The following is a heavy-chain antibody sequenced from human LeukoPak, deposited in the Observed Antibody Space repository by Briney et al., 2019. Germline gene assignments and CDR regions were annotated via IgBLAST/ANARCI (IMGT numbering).Heavy chain of an antibody. V-gene: IGHV3-33*01. D-gene: IGHD2-15*01. CDR1: GFTFSSYG. CDR3: ARDSRYCSGGSCRVMMDY. Sequence: GRSLRLSCAASGFTFSSYGMPWVRQAPGKGLEWVAVIWYDGSNKYYADSVKGRFTISRDNSKNTLYLQMNSLRAEDTAVYYCARDSRYCSGGSCRVMMDYWGQGTLVTVSS. J-gene: IGHJ4*02. CDR2: IWYDGSNK.